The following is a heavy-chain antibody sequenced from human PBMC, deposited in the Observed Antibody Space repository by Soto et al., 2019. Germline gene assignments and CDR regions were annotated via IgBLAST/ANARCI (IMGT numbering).Heavy chain of an antibody. CDR3: ARMISSAAEL. V-gene: IGHV1-18*01. J-gene: IGHJ4*02. D-gene: IGHD3-16*01. CDR1: NYNFTNYA. Sequence: ASVKVSCKTSNYNFTNYAITWVQQAPGQGLEWVGWISTYNGNTKSAQNLQGRVTMTTDTSTATAYMDLRALRSDDTAIYYCARMISSAAELWGQGALVTVSS. CDR2: ISTYNGNT.